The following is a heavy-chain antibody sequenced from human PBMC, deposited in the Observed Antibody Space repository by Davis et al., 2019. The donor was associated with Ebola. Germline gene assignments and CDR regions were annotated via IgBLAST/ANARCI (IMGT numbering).Heavy chain of an antibody. J-gene: IGHJ4*02. Sequence: MPSETLSLTCTVSGGSIGSTTYYWGWIRQPPGKGLEWIGSIHYGGSTYYTSSLKSRVTISVDTSKNQFSLKLSSVTAADTAVYYCARHYSGYDWSYYFDYWGQGTLVTVSS. CDR3: ARHYSGYDWSYYFDY. CDR1: GGSIGSTTYY. CDR2: IHYGGST. V-gene: IGHV4-39*01. D-gene: IGHD5-12*01.